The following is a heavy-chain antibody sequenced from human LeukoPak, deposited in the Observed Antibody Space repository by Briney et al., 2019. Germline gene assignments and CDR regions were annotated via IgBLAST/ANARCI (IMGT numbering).Heavy chain of an antibody. CDR1: GFTFDDYA. J-gene: IGHJ5*02. V-gene: IGHV3-9*01. CDR2: ISWNSGSI. Sequence: GRSLRLSCAASGFTFDDYAMHWVRQAPGKGLEWVSGISWNSGSIGYADSVKGRFTISRDNAKNSLYLQMNSLRAEDTALYYCAKAIRRFGELSNWFDPWGQGTLVTVSS. CDR3: AKAIRRFGELSNWFDP. D-gene: IGHD3-10*01.